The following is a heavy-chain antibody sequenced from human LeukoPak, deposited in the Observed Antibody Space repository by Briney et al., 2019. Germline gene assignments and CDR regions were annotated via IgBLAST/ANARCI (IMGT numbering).Heavy chain of an antibody. D-gene: IGHD2-2*01. CDR2: INPNSGGT. Sequence: ASVKVSCKTSGYTFTGYYVHWVRQAPGQGLEWMGWINPNSGGTKYSPKFQARVTMTRDTSISTAYMELSGLTSDDTAVYYCASDAYAGFSSSWHEDHWGQGTLVTVSS. J-gene: IGHJ4*02. CDR3: ASDAYAGFSSSWHEDH. V-gene: IGHV1-2*02. CDR1: GYTFTGYY.